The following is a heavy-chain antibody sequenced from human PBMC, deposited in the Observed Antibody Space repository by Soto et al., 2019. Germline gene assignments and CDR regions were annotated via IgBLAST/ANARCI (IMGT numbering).Heavy chain of an antibody. V-gene: IGHV1-69*05. J-gene: IGHJ5*02. CDR2: IIPIFGTA. Sequence: QVQLVQSGAEVKKPGSSVKVSCKASGGTFSSYAISWVRQAPGQGLEWMGGIIPIFGTANYAQKFQGRVTITXXEXTXXAYMELSSLRSEDTAVYYCARGSLDYYDRGGWFDPWGQGTLVTVSS. CDR1: GGTFSSYA. D-gene: IGHD3-22*01. CDR3: ARGSLDYYDRGGWFDP.